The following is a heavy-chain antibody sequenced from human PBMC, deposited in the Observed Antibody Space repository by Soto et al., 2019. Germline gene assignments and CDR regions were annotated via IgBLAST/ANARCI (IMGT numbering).Heavy chain of an antibody. D-gene: IGHD2-15*01. Sequence: PGGSLRLSCAASGFTFSRFAMSWVRQSPGKGLEWIGDIYHIGSTNYNPSLRGRVTISVDKSNNQFSLTLKYVTAADTAVYYCANLPPRIEVTVLPLPTWGQGTLVTVSS. CDR3: ANLPPRIEVTVLPLPT. CDR1: GFTFSRFAM. CDR2: IYHIGST. J-gene: IGHJ5*02. V-gene: IGHV4-4*02.